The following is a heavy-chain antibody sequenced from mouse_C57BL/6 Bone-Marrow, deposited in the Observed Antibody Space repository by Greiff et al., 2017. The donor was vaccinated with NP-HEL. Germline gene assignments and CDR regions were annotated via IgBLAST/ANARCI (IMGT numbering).Heavy chain of an antibody. CDR3: ARRTTVVATDYAMDY. CDR2: INPSSGYT. V-gene: IGHV1-4*01. Sequence: QVQLKQSGAELARPGASVKMSCKASGYTFTSYTMHWVKQRPGQGLEWIGYINPSSGYTKYNQKFKDKATLTADKSSSTAYMQLSSLTSKDSAVYYCARRTTVVATDYAMDYWGQGTSVTVSS. J-gene: IGHJ4*01. D-gene: IGHD1-1*01. CDR1: GYTFTSYT.